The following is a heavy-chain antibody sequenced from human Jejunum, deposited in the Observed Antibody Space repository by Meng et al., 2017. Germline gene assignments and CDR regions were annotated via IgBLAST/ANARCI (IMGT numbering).Heavy chain of an antibody. V-gene: IGHV3-23*01. CDR3: AKGQYQIEGF. CDR1: GFTFASFA. J-gene: IGHJ4*02. CDR2: IRTSGNT. D-gene: IGHD2-2*01. Sequence: GGSLRLSCRASGFTFASFAMTWLRQAPGKGLEWVSSIRTSGNTYYADSVKGRFSISRDDSQNTLFLQMSSLGADDTAVYYCAKGQYQIEGFWGQGTRVTVSS.